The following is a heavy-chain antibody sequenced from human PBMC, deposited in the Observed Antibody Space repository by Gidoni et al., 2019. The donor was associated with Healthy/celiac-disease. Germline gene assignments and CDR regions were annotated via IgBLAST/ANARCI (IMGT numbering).Heavy chain of an antibody. CDR3: ARDLPHMDVYNSHAFDI. CDR2: FSSSSSYI. D-gene: IGHD1-1*01. J-gene: IGHJ3*02. CDR1: GVTFSSYS. V-gene: IGHV3-21*06. Sequence: EVQLVEAGGGLVKPGGSMRLSCAASGVTFSSYSMNWVRQAPGKGLEWVSSFSSSSSYIYYADSVKGRFTISRDNAKNSLYLQMNSLRAEDTAVYYCARDLPHMDVYNSHAFDIWGQGTMVTVSS.